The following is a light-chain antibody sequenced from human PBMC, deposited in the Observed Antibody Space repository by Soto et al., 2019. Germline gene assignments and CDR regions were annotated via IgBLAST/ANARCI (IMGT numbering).Light chain of an antibody. CDR3: QRYGSSPFT. CDR1: QSVSSSY. Sequence: EIVLTQSPGTLPLSPGERATLSCRASQSVSSSYLAWYQQKPGQAPRLLIYGASSRATGIPDRFSGSGSGIDFTLTMSRLEPEDFAVYYCQRYGSSPFTFGAGTKVDIK. J-gene: IGKJ3*01. V-gene: IGKV3-20*01. CDR2: GAS.